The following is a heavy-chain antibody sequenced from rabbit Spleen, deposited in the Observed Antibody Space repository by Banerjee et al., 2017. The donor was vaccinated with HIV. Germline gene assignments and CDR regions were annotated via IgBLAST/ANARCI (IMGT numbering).Heavy chain of an antibody. CDR1: GFSFSSDYY. CDR3: GRSGHIRGDYTWDL. CDR2: IYGGDMHST. J-gene: IGHJ4*01. Sequence: QSLEESGGGLVQPEGSLTLTCKASGFSFSSDYYICWVRQAPGKGLEWIACIYGGDMHSTAYASWAKGRFTISKTSSTTVTLQMTRLTAADTATYFCGRSGHIRGDYTWDLWGQGTLVTVS. V-gene: IGHV1S40*01. D-gene: IGHD1-1*01.